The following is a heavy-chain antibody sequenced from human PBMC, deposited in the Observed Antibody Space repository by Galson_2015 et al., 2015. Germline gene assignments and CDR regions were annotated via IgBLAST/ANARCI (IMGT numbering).Heavy chain of an antibody. CDR3: GRDSLLQGTTDFFDF. D-gene: IGHD4-17*01. J-gene: IGHJ4*02. CDR1: GFTFSSHG. CDR2: ILYDGSNK. Sequence: SLRLSCAASGFTFSSHGMHWVRQAPGKGLEWVAGILYDGSNKYYADSVKGRFSISRDNSENTVHLQMNSLRAEDTAVYYCGRDSLLQGTTDFFDFWGQGALVTVSS. V-gene: IGHV3-33*01.